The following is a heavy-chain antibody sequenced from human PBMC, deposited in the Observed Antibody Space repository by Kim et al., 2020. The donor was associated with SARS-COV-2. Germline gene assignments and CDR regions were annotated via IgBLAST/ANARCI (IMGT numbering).Heavy chain of an antibody. V-gene: IGHV4-59*13. CDR2: IFYSGTT. CDR1: GASISNYY. Sequence: SETLSLTCTVFGASISNYYWNWIRQPPGKELEWMGYIFYSGTTNYNPSLKSRVTISLDTSKNQFSLKLTSVTAADTAVYFCARGGTNQLAQVWGQGTLVT. J-gene: IGHJ4*02. D-gene: IGHD2-2*01. CDR3: ARGGTNQLAQV.